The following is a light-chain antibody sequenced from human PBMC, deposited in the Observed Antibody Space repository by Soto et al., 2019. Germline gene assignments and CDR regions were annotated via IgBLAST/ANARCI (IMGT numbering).Light chain of an antibody. V-gene: IGLV4-69*01. Sequence: QPVLTQSPSASASLGASVKLTCTLSSGHNNYAIAWHQQQPEKGPRYLMKLNSDGSHSKGDGIPDRFSGSSSGAERYLTISNLQSEDEADYYCQTWGTGIQVFGGGTKLSGL. CDR3: QTWGTGIQV. CDR1: SGHNNYA. CDR2: LNSDGSH. J-gene: IGLJ3*02.